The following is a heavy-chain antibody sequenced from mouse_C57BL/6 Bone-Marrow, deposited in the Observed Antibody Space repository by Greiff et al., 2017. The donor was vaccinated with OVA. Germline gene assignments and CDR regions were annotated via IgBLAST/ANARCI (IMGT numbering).Heavy chain of an antibody. J-gene: IGHJ3*01. Sequence: EVKLMESGGGLVKPGGSLKLSCAASGFTFSSYTMSWVRQTPEKRLEWVATISGGGGNTYYPDSVKGRFTISRDNAKNTLYLQMSSLRSEDTALYYCARLLFITTVAPWFAYWGQGTLVTVSA. D-gene: IGHD1-1*01. CDR3: ARLLFITTVAPWFAY. CDR1: GFTFSSYT. V-gene: IGHV5-9*01. CDR2: ISGGGGNT.